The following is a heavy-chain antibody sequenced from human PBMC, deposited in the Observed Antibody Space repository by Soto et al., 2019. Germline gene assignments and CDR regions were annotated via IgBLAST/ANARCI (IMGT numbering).Heavy chain of an antibody. D-gene: IGHD3-9*01. J-gene: IGHJ4*02. CDR3: AKDLGYYDILTGPPSHDY. CDR1: GYTFTSYA. V-gene: IGHV1-3*01. CDR2: INAGNGNT. Sequence: ASVKVSCKASGYTFTSYAMHWVRLAPGQRLEWMGWINAGNGNTKYSQKLQGRFTISRDNSKNTLSLQMNSLRAEDTAVYYCAKDLGYYDILTGPPSHDYWGQGTRVTVSS.